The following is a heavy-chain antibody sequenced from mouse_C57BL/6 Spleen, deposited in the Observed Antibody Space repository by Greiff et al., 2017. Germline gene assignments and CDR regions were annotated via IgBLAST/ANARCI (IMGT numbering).Heavy chain of an antibody. D-gene: IGHD3-3*01. J-gene: IGHJ2*01. Sequence: EVQLQQSGPELVKPGASVKISCKASGYTFTDYYMNWVKQSHGKSLEWIGDINPNNGGTSYNQKFKGKATLTVDKSSSTAYMELRSLTSEDSAVYYCARRAEYYFDYWGQGTTLTVSS. CDR1: GYTFTDYY. CDR3: ARRAEYYFDY. V-gene: IGHV1-26*01. CDR2: INPNNGGT.